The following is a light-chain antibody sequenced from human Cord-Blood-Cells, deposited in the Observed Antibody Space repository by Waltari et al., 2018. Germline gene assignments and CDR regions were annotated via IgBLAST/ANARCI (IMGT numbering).Light chain of an antibody. J-gene: IGKJ1*01. V-gene: IGKV3-15*01. CDR3: QQYNNWPRT. Sequence: EIVMMQSPATLSVSPGERAPLSCRASQSVSSNLAWYQQKPGQAPSLLIYGASTRATGIPARFSGSGSGTEFTLTISSLQSEDFAVYYCQQYNNWPRTFGQGTKVEIK. CDR1: QSVSSN. CDR2: GAS.